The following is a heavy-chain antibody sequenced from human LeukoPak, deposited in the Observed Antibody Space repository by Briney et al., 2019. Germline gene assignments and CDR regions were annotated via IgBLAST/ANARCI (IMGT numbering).Heavy chain of an antibody. V-gene: IGHV3-30-3*01. CDR3: ARKLAAADPNY. Sequence: KPGGSLRLSCAASGFTFSSYAMRWVRQAPGKGLEWVAVISYDGSNKYYADSVKGRFTISRDNSKNTLYLQINSLRAEDTAVYYCARKLAAADPNYWGQGTLVTVSS. CDR1: GFTFSSYA. D-gene: IGHD6-13*01. J-gene: IGHJ4*02. CDR2: ISYDGSNK.